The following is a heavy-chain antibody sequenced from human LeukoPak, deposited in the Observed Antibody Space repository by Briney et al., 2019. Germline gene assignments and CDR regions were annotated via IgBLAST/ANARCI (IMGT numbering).Heavy chain of an antibody. CDR2: IYYSGST. Sequence: SETLSLTCTVSGGSISSYYWSWIRQPPGKGLEWIGYIYYSGSTNYNPSLKSRVTISVDTSKNQFSLKLSSVTAADTAVYYCARVLGFWSGYFDYWGLGTLVTVSS. J-gene: IGHJ4*02. CDR1: GGSISSYY. V-gene: IGHV4-59*01. CDR3: ARVLGFWSGYFDY. D-gene: IGHD3-3*01.